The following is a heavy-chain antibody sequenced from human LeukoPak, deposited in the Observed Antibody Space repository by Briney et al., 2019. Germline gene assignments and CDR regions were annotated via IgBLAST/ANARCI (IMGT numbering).Heavy chain of an antibody. CDR2: ITSKSHGGTT. D-gene: IGHD1-26*01. Sequence: GGTLRLSCAVSGFTLNNAWLTWVRHAPGKGQEWVGRITSKSHGGTTDYAEPVEGRVTISRDDSKNTVYLQMSSLKSEDTGVYYCTTEGLPWDRWDYAFDIWGQGTMVTVSS. J-gene: IGHJ3*02. CDR1: GFTLNNAW. CDR3: TTEGLPWDRWDYAFDI. V-gene: IGHV3-15*01.